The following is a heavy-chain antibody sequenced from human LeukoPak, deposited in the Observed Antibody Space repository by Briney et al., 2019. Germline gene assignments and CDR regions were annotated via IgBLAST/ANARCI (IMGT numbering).Heavy chain of an antibody. J-gene: IGHJ4*02. V-gene: IGHV1-46*01. CDR2: INPSGGST. D-gene: IGHD2-15*01. CDR3: AREAGIGTWIGYCSGDNCRTRFDY. Sequence: ASVKVSCKASGYTFTSYYMHWVRQAPGQGLEWMGIINPSGGSTTYAQKFQGRVTMTRDTSTSTVYMELSSLRSDDTAPYFCAREAGIGTWIGYCSGDNCRTRFDYWGQGTPVTVSS. CDR1: GYTFTSYY.